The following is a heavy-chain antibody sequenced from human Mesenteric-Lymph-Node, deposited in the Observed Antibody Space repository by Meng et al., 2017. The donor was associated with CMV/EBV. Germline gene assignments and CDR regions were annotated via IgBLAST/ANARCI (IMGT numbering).Heavy chain of an antibody. D-gene: IGHD3-16*02. Sequence: QVQLVQSGAEVKKPGASVKVSCKASGYTFTGYYMDWVRQAPGQGLEWMGWINPNSGATNYVKNFQGRITMTRDTSISTAYMELSRLRSDDTAVYYCARGVLSDWGQGTLVTVSS. J-gene: IGHJ4*02. CDR1: GYTFTGYY. CDR3: ARGVLSD. CDR2: INPNSGAT. V-gene: IGHV1-2*02.